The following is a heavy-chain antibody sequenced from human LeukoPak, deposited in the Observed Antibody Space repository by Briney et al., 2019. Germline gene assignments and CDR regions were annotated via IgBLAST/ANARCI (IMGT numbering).Heavy chain of an antibody. J-gene: IGHJ4*02. CDR3: AKDAEYSSSWYYFDY. D-gene: IGHD6-13*01. CDR2: IRYDGSNK. V-gene: IGHV3-30*02. CDR1: GFTFSSYG. Sequence: GGSLRLSCAASGFTFSSYGMHWVRQAPGKGLEWVAFIRYDGSNKYYADSVKGRFTISRDNSKNTLYLQMNSLRAEDTAVYYCAKDAEYSSSWYYFDYWGQGTLVTVSS.